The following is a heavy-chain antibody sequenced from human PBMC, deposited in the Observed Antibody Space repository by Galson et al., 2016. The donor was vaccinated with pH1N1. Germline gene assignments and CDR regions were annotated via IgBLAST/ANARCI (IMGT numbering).Heavy chain of an antibody. Sequence: SLRLSCAAFGFMFSRYDMHWVRQSAGKGLEWVSGIGIAGGTYYPDSVKGRFTISRDNAKNSLYLQINSLRAGDTAVYYCAGHLFSASESPFEYWGQGALVTVSS. CDR2: IGIAGGT. CDR1: GFMFSRYD. V-gene: IGHV3-13*01. D-gene: IGHD3-16*01. J-gene: IGHJ4*02. CDR3: AGHLFSASESPFEY.